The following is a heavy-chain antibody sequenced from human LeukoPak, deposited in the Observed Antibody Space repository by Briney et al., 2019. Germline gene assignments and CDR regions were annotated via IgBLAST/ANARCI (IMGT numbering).Heavy chain of an antibody. CDR1: GGTFSSYA. V-gene: IGHV1-69*13. CDR3: AGGHDFWSGYHDY. J-gene: IGHJ4*02. D-gene: IGHD3-3*01. CDR2: IIPIFGTA. Sequence: APVKVPCKASGGTFSSYAISWVPQAPGQGLEWMGGIIPIFGTANYAQTFQGRVTTTADESTSTAYMELSSLRSGDTAVYYCAGGHDFWSGYHDYWGQGTLVTVSS.